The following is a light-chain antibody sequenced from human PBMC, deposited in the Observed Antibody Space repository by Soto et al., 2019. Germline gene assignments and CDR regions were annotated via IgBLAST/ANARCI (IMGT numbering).Light chain of an antibody. J-gene: IGLJ1*01. CDR3: TSYTSGSTIYV. V-gene: IGLV2-14*01. Sequence: QSVLTQPASVSGSPGQAITISCTGTSSDVGGYIYVSWYQQHAGKAPKLIIYEVNNRPSGVSNRFSGSKSGNTASLTISGLQAEDEADYYCTSYTSGSTIYVFGNGTKVTV. CDR1: SSDVGGYIY. CDR2: EVN.